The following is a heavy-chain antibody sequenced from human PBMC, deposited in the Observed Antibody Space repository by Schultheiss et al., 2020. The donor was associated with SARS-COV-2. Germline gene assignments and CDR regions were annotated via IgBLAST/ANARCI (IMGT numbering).Heavy chain of an antibody. Sequence: SLKISCAASGFTFSSYSMNWVRQAPGKGLEWVSGISWNSAKVGYADSVKGRFTISRDNAKNSLYLQMNSLRAKDTALYYCAKDIGGSLHGMDVWGQGTTVTVSS. CDR1: GFTFSSYS. CDR2: ISWNSAKV. J-gene: IGHJ6*02. D-gene: IGHD3-10*01. V-gene: IGHV3-9*01. CDR3: AKDIGGSLHGMDV.